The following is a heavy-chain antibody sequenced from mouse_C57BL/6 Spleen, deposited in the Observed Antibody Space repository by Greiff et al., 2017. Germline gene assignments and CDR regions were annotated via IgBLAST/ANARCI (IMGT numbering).Heavy chain of an antibody. V-gene: IGHV1-15*01. J-gene: IGHJ3*01. Sequence: QVQLQQSGAELVRPGASVTLSCKASGYTFTDYEMHWVKQTPVHGLEWIGAIDPETGGTAYNQKFKGKAILTADKSSSTAYMELRSLTSEDSAVYYCTRAEKGIYYGNLFAYWGQGTLVTVSA. CDR2: IDPETGGT. CDR3: TRAEKGIYYGNLFAY. CDR1: GYTFTDYE. D-gene: IGHD2-1*01.